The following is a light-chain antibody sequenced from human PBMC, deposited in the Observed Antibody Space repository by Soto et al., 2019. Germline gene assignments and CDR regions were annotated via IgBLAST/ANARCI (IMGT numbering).Light chain of an antibody. CDR1: SSNIGSNT. CDR3: ASWDDSLNGHVL. CDR2: RNN. J-gene: IGLJ3*02. V-gene: IGLV1-44*01. Sequence: QSVLSQPPSASGTPGQRVTISCSGSSSNIGSNTVSWYQQVPGAAPKLLIYRNNQRPSGVPDRFSGSKTGTSASLAISGLQSEDDATYYCASWDDSLNGHVLFGGGTKLTVL.